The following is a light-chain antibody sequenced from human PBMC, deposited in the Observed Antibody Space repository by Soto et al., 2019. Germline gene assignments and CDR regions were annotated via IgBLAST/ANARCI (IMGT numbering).Light chain of an antibody. V-gene: IGKV1-5*03. Sequence: DMQMTQAPSTLSASKGERVIIPCRASQSISNWLACYQQKPGKAPNLLIYKASSLKSGVPSRFSGSGSGTDFTLTISSLQPEYVATYYCQKYNSALPAFGQGTKVDI. J-gene: IGKJ1*01. CDR1: QSISNW. CDR2: KAS. CDR3: QKYNSALPA.